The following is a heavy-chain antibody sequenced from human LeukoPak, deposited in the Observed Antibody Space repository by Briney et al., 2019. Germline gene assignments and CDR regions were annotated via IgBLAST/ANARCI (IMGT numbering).Heavy chain of an antibody. CDR1: GGTFSSYA. V-gene: IGHV1-69*05. CDR2: IIPIFGTA. D-gene: IGHD2-21*02. J-gene: IGHJ6*03. CDR3: ARETTIVVVTATPGTYYYYYYMDV. Sequence: SVQVSCKASGGTFSSYAISWVRQAPGQGLEWMGRIIPIFGTANYAQKFQGRGTITTDESTSTAYMELSSLRSEDSAVYYCARETTIVVVTATPGTYYYYYYMDVWGKGTTVTVSS.